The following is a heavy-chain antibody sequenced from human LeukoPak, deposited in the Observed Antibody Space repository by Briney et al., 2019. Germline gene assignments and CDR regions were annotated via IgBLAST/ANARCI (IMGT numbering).Heavy chain of an antibody. CDR3: ASLWFGELLDSADY. D-gene: IGHD3-10*01. Sequence: GGSLRLSCAASGFTFSSYWMSWVRQAPGKGLEWVANIKQDGSEKYYVDSVKGRFTISRDNAKNSLYLQMNNLRAEDTAVYYCASLWFGELLDSADYWGQGTLVTVSS. J-gene: IGHJ4*02. V-gene: IGHV3-7*01. CDR1: GFTFSSYW. CDR2: IKQDGSEK.